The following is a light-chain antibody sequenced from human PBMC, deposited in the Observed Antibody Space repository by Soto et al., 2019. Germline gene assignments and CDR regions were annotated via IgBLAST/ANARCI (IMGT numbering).Light chain of an antibody. CDR3: QQYNNWPRT. CDR2: GAS. V-gene: IGKV3-15*01. J-gene: IGKJ1*01. CDR1: QSVSSN. Sequence: EIVMTQSPATLSVSPGERATLSCRASQSVSSNLAWYQQKPGQAPRLLIYGASTRATGIPARFSGSGSGTXXXXXXXXXXXXDXXVYYCQQYNNWPRTFGQGTKVEIK.